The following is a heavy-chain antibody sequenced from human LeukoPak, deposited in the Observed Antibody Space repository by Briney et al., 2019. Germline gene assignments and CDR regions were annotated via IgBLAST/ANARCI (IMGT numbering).Heavy chain of an antibody. CDR2: ISNGNTE. J-gene: IGHJ4*02. V-gene: IGHV3-23*01. CDR3: AKIDY. Sequence: GGSLRLSCAASGFTFSGYGINWVRLAPGKGLEWVSMISNGNTEHYADSVKGRFTISRDNSKNTLYLQMNSLRAEDTAVYYCAKIDYWGQGTLVTVSS. CDR1: GFTFSGYG.